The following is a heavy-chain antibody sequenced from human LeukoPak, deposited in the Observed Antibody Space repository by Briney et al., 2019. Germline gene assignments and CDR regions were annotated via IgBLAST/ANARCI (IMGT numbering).Heavy chain of an antibody. J-gene: IGHJ4*02. D-gene: IGHD5-18*01. CDR3: ARQRGIQLWLLTGEGEFDC. Sequence: GESLKISCKGSGYSFTSYWIGWVRQMPGKGLEWMGIIYPGDSDTRYSPSFQGQVTISADKSISTAYLQWSSPKASDTAMYYCARQRGIQLWLLTGEGEFDCWGQGTLVTVSS. CDR1: GYSFTSYW. CDR2: IYPGDSDT. V-gene: IGHV5-51*01.